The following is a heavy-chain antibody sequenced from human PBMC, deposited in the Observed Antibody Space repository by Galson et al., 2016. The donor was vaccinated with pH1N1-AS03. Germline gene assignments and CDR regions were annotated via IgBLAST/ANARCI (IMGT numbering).Heavy chain of an antibody. D-gene: IGHD1-26*01. V-gene: IGHV4-59*01. Sequence: SETLSLTCTVSGGSMSGYYWSWIRQSPERGLEWIGCVYYSGTPTYNPSLKSQVTISVDTSTNQFSLKLSSVTAADTAVYFCARVDLVGSTSVPGAFPIWGQGIFVTVS. J-gene: IGHJ4*01. CDR1: GGSMSGYY. CDR2: VYYSGTP. CDR3: ARVDLVGSTSVPGAFPI.